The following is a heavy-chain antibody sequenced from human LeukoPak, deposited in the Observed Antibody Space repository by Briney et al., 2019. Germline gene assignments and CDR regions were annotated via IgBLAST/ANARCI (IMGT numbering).Heavy chain of an antibody. Sequence: GGXLRLSCAVSGFTFSDYWMNWVRQAPGKGLEWVASIRQDGGEKSYVDSVKGRFTISRDNTKNSLYLQINSLRAEDTAVYYCARDGTAAGLYFDLWGQGTLVTVSS. CDR2: IRQDGGEK. CDR1: GFTFSDYW. V-gene: IGHV3-7*01. D-gene: IGHD6-13*01. CDR3: ARDGTAAGLYFDL. J-gene: IGHJ4*01.